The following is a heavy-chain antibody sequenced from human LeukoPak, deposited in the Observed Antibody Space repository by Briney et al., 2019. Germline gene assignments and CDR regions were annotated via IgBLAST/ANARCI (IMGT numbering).Heavy chain of an antibody. V-gene: IGHV3-21*01. Sequence: GGSLRLSCAASGFTFSSYSMNWVRQAPGKGLEWVSSISSSSSCIYYADSVKGRFTISRDNAKNSLYLQMNSLRAEDTAVYYCARDTGRDGYNRNWGQGTLVTVSS. CDR1: GFTFSSYS. CDR2: ISSSSSCI. CDR3: ARDTGRDGYNRN. J-gene: IGHJ4*02. D-gene: IGHD5-24*01.